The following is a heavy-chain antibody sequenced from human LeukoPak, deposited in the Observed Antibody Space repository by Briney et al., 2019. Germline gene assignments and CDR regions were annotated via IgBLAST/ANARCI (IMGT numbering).Heavy chain of an antibody. CDR2: IYYSGYT. V-gene: IGHV4-59*01. D-gene: IGHD3-16*01. CDR1: GGSISSYY. J-gene: IGHJ6*03. Sequence: SETLSLTCTVSGGSISSYYWSWIRQPPGKGLEWIGYIYYSGYTNYNASLKSRVTISVDTSKNQFSLKLSSVTAADAAVYYCARETSQKGAHYMDVWGKGTTVTISS. CDR3: ARETSQKGAHYMDV.